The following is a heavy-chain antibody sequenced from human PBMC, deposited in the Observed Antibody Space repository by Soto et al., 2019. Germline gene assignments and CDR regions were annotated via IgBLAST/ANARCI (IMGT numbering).Heavy chain of an antibody. CDR3: ARQLEILTGYSVGESYNWFDP. J-gene: IGHJ5*02. Sequence: TSETLSLTCTVSGGSISSSSYYWCWIRQPPGKGLEWIGSIYYSGSTYYNPSLKSRVTISVDTSKNQFSLKLSSVTAADTAVYYCARQLEILTGYSVGESYNWFDPWGQGTLVTVSS. CDR2: IYYSGST. CDR1: GGSISSSSYY. V-gene: IGHV4-39*01. D-gene: IGHD3-9*01.